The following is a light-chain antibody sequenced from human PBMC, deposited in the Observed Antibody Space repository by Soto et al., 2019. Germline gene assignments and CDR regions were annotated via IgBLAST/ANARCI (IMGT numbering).Light chain of an antibody. Sequence: QPVLTQPPSTSRTPGQRVTISCSGGSSNIGTYTVSWYQQFPETAPKLLIYGSNQRPSGVPDRFSGSKSGTSASLSIGGLQSEDEADYYCAAWDDSLNGPTFGGGTKLTVL. CDR1: SSNIGTYT. J-gene: IGLJ2*01. CDR2: GSN. V-gene: IGLV1-44*01. CDR3: AAWDDSLNGPT.